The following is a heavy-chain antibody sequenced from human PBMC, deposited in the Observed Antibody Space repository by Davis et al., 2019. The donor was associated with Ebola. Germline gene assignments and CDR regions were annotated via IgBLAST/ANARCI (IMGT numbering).Heavy chain of an antibody. CDR2: IYYSGST. CDR3: ARTVEIEVTFDVNYYGMDV. CDR1: GGSISSGDYY. D-gene: IGHD5-12*01. J-gene: IGHJ6*02. V-gene: IGHV4-30-4*01. Sequence: PSETLSLTCTVSGGSISSGDYYWSWIRQPPGKGLEWIGYIYYSGSTYYNPSLKSRVTISVDTSKNQFSLKLSSVTAADTAVYYCARTVEIEVTFDVNYYGMDVWGQGTTVTVSS.